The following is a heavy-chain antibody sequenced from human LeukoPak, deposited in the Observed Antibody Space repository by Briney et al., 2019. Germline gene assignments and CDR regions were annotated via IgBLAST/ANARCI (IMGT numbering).Heavy chain of an antibody. CDR1: GFTFSSYW. CDR3: AREVNYYYMDV. Sequence: GGSLRLSCAASGFTFSSYWMHWVRQAPGKGLVWVSRINSDGSSTSYADSVKGRFTISRDNAKNTLYLQMNSLRAEDTAVYYCAREVNYYYMDVWGKGTTVTISS. CDR2: INSDGSST. V-gene: IGHV3-74*01. J-gene: IGHJ6*03. D-gene: IGHD3-22*01.